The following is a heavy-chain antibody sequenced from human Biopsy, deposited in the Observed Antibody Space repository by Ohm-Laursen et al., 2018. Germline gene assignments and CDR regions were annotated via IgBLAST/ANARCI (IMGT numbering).Heavy chain of an antibody. J-gene: IGHJ4*02. CDR2: IIAVSGLV. CDR1: GGTFSNYA. D-gene: IGHD3-3*01. V-gene: IGHV1-69*10. Sequence: VASVKVSCKASGGTFSNYAISWVRQAPGEGLEWMGGIIAVSGLVNYVPKFQGRVSITADKSTTTAYMELSNLKSEDTAVYYCATPFQYYDSWGGYPPFDHWGQGTLVTVSS. CDR3: ATPFQYYDSWGGYPPFDH.